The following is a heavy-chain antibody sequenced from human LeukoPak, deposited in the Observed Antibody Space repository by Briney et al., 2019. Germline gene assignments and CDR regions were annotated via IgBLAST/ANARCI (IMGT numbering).Heavy chain of an antibody. J-gene: IGHJ4*02. V-gene: IGHV3-30*04. CDR2: ISYDGSNK. CDR1: GFTFSSYA. Sequence: GGSLRLSCAASGFTFSSYAMHWVRQAPGKGLEWVAVISYDGSNKYYADSVKGRFTISRDNSKNTLYLQMNSLRAEDTAVYYCARGSDYYDSSGYFDYWGQGTLVTVSS. CDR3: ARGSDYYDSSGYFDY. D-gene: IGHD3-22*01.